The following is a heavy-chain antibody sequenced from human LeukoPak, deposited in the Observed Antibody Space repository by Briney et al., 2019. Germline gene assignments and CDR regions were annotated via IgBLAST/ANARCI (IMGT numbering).Heavy chain of an antibody. V-gene: IGHV3-74*01. CDR2: INDDGSDT. CDR3: ARGPPYGSRSDFFDY. CDR1: GFTFKLYW. Sequence: GGSLRLSCAASGFTFKLYWMHWVRQVPGKAPVWVSRINDDGSDTRYADSVKGRFTISRDNAKNSLYLQMSSLRVEDTAVYYCARGPPYGSRSDFFDYWGQGTLVTVSA. D-gene: IGHD3-10*01. J-gene: IGHJ4*02.